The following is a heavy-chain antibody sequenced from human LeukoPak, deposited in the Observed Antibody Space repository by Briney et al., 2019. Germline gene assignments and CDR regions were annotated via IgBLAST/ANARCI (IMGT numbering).Heavy chain of an antibody. V-gene: IGHV1-2*02. J-gene: IGHJ4*02. CDR3: ARDRLNDYGDC. CDR2: INPNSGGT. Sequence: ASVKVSCKASGYTFTGYYMHWVRQAPGQGLEWMGWINPNSGGTNYAQKFQGRVTMTGDTSISTAYMELRSLRSDDTAVYYCARDRLNDYGDCWGQGTLVTVSS. CDR1: GYTFTGYY. D-gene: IGHD6-6*01.